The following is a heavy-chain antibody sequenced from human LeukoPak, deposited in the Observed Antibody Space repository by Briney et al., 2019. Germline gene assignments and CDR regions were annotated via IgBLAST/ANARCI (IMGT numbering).Heavy chain of an antibody. J-gene: IGHJ4*02. D-gene: IGHD3-22*01. Sequence: GGSLRLSCAASGFTFSSYAMNWVRQAPGKGLEWVSIISGSGTNTYYADSVKGRFTISRDNSKNTLYLQMNSLRAEDTAVYYCARSRYYDSSGPVGYWGQGTLVTVSS. CDR1: GFTFSSYA. CDR3: ARSRYYDSSGPVGY. CDR2: ISGSGTNT. V-gene: IGHV3-23*01.